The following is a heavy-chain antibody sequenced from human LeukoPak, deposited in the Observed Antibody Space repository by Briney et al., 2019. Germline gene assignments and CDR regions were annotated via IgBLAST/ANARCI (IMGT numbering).Heavy chain of an antibody. CDR1: GLTFSSYA. J-gene: IGHJ4*02. Sequence: PGGTLRLFCAASGLTFSSYAMHWVRQAPGKGLEWGAVISYDGSNKYYADSVKGRFTISRDNSKNTLHLQMNSLRAEDTAVYYCARAWGVRTMVRGVTKDWGQGTLVTVSS. CDR2: ISYDGSNK. CDR3: ARAWGVRTMVRGVTKD. V-gene: IGHV3-30*04. D-gene: IGHD3-10*01.